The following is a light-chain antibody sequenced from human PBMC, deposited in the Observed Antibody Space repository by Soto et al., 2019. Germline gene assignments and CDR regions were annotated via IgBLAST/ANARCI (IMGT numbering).Light chain of an antibody. CDR3: QQYRSSPPTWT. CDR2: SSS. J-gene: IGKJ1*01. V-gene: IGKV3-20*01. CDR1: QSVSSTY. Sequence: ELVLTQSPGTLSLSPGDTATLSCRASQSVSSTYLAWYQQRPSQAPRLLIYSSSSRASGIPDRFSGSGSGTDFTLTISRLEPEDFAVYFCQQYRSSPPTWTFGQGTKVEIK.